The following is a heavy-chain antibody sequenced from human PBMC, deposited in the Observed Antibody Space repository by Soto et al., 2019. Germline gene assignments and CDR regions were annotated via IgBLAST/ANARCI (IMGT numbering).Heavy chain of an antibody. D-gene: IGHD4-4*01. Sequence: GGSLRLSCAASKFTFSSHEINWVRQAPGKGLEWVSYISGSGGTINYADSVKGRFTISRDNAKNSLYLQMNSLRVEDTAVYYCAKQSRYYYYGVDVWGQGTTVTVS. J-gene: IGHJ6*02. CDR2: ISGSGGTI. CDR3: AKQSRYYYYGVDV. CDR1: KFTFSSHE. V-gene: IGHV3-48*03.